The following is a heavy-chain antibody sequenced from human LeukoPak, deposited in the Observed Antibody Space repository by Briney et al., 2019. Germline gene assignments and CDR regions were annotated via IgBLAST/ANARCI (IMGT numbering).Heavy chain of an antibody. CDR3: ARGYGFSSGWYRKYFDY. V-gene: IGHV4-34*01. D-gene: IGHD6-19*01. J-gene: IGHJ4*02. CDR2: INHSGST. CDR1: GGSFSGYY. Sequence: PSETLSLTCAVYGGSFSGYYWSWIRQPPGKGLEWIGEINHSGSTNYNPSLKSRVTISVDTSKNQFSLKLSSVTAADTAVYYCARGYGFSSGWYRKYFDYWGQGTLVTVSS.